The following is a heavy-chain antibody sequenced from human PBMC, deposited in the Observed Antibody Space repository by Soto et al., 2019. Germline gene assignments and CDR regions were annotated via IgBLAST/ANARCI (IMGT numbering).Heavy chain of an antibody. CDR1: GYTFTSYG. J-gene: IGHJ6*02. D-gene: IGHD3-10*01. CDR2: ISAYNGNT. V-gene: IGHV1-18*01. CDR3: ARDLPPNVWFGELLGEVVTASMDV. Sequence: GASVKVSCKASGYTFTSYGISWVRQAPGQGLEWMGWISAYNGNTNYAQKLQGRVTMTTDTSTSTAYMELRSLRSDDTAVYYCARDLPPNVWFGELLGEVVTASMDVWGQGTTVTVSS.